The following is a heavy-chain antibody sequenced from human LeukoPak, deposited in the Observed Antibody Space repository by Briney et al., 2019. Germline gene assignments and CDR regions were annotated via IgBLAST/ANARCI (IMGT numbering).Heavy chain of an antibody. D-gene: IGHD2-2*01. CDR3: ATQGYCSSTSCYLREETSWFDP. CDR2: MNLNSGNT. J-gene: IGHJ5*02. Sequence: ASVKVSCKASGYTFTSYDINWVRQATGQGLEWMGWMNLNSGNTGYAQKFQGRVTITRNTSISTAYMELSSLRSEDTAVYYCATQGYCSSTSCYLREETSWFDPWGQGTLVTVSS. CDR1: GYTFTSYD. V-gene: IGHV1-8*03.